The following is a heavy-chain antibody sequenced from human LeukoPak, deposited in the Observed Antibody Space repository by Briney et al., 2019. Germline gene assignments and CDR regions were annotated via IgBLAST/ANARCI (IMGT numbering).Heavy chain of an antibody. V-gene: IGHV5-51*01. CDR1: GYSFTSYW. J-gene: IGHJ4*02. CDR3: ARGGVSYFDWLAFDY. CDR2: IYPGDSDT. D-gene: IGHD3-9*01. Sequence: GESLKISCKGSGYSFTSYWIGWVRQMPGKGLEWMGIIYPGDSDTRYSPSFQGQVTISADKSISTAYLQWSSLKASDTAMYYCARGGVSYFDWLAFDYWGQGTLVTVSS.